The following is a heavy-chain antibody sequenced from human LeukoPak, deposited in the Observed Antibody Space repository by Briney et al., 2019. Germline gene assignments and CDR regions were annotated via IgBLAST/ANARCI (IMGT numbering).Heavy chain of an antibody. CDR3: AKDDLRYSCSWSGAFDI. D-gene: IGHD6-13*01. J-gene: IGHJ3*02. CDR2: IRYDGSNK. Sequence: PGGSLRLSCAASGFTFSSYGMHWVRQAPAKGLEWVAFIRYDGSNKYYADSVKGRFTISRDNSKNTLYLQMNSLRAEDTAVYYCAKDDLRYSCSWSGAFDIWGQGTMVTVSS. CDR1: GFTFSSYG. V-gene: IGHV3-30*02.